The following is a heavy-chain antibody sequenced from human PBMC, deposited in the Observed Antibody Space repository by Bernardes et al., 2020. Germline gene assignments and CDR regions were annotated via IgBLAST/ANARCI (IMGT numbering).Heavy chain of an antibody. CDR3: AKDYLGYYDLLSGYYDAFDF. Sequence: GGSLRLSCAASGFIFNNYGMHWVRQAPGKGLEWVAVISYDGSNKNYADSVKGRFTISRDNSKNTLYMQMDSLRAEDTAVYFCAKDYLGYYDLLSGYYDAFDFWGQGTMVTVSP. CDR1: GFIFNNYG. J-gene: IGHJ3*01. CDR2: ISYDGSNK. D-gene: IGHD3-3*01. V-gene: IGHV3-30*18.